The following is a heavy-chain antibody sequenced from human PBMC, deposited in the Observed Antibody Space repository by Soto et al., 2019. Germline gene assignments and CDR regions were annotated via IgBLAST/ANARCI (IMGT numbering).Heavy chain of an antibody. D-gene: IGHD2-8*01. CDR3: AREPLNKYGSYYYYYMDV. CDR1: GGSISSYY. CDR2: IYYSGST. V-gene: IGHV4-59*01. J-gene: IGHJ6*03. Sequence: SETLSLTCTVSGGSISSYYWSWIRQPPGKGLEWIGYIYYSGSTNYNPSLKSRVTISVDTSKNQFSLKLSSVTAADTAVYYCAREPLNKYGSYYYYYMDVWGKGTTVTVSS.